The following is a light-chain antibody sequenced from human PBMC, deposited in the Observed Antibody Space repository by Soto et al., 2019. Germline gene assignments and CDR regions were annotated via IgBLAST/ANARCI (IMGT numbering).Light chain of an antibody. V-gene: IGKV3-15*01. Sequence: EIVMTQSPATLSVSPGERAILSCRASQRISSDLAWYQQKAGQPPRLLIYGASTRATGVPARFSGSGAGTEFTLTISSLQSADIAIYYCQHYKNWLPIYTFGQGTKLEIK. CDR1: QRISSD. CDR3: QHYKNWLPIYT. CDR2: GAS. J-gene: IGKJ2*01.